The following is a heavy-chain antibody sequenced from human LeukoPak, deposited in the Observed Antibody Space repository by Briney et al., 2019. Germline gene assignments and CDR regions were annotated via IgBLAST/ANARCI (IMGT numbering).Heavy chain of an antibody. V-gene: IGHV4-4*07. J-gene: IGHJ4*02. CDR1: GGSISSYY. D-gene: IGHD2-2*02. Sequence: SETLSLTCTVSGGSISSYYWSWIRQPAGKGLEWIGRIYTSGSTNYNPSLKSRVTMSVDTSKNQFSLKLSSVTAADTAVYYCARGGGYCSSTSCYILDYWGQGTLVTASS. CDR3: ARGGGYCSSTSCYILDY. CDR2: IYTSGST.